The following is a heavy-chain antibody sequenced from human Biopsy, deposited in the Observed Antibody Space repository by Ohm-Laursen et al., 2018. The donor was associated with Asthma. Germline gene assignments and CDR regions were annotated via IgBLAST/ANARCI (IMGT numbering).Heavy chain of an antibody. CDR1: GFTFSSYY. V-gene: IGHV3-74*01. D-gene: IGHD7-27*01. CDR3: ASELGISY. Sequence: SLRLSCSASGFTFSSYYMHWVRQAPGKGLVWVSNIKSDGSSTSYADSVKGRFTISRDNAKHTVYLQMNNLRAEDTAVYYCASELGISYGGQGILVTVSS. CDR2: IKSDGSST. J-gene: IGHJ4*02.